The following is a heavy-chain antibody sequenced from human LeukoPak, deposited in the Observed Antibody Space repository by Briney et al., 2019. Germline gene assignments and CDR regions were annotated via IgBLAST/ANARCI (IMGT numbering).Heavy chain of an antibody. CDR3: ARGYCSGGGCYTAEYLPH. J-gene: IGHJ1*01. D-gene: IGHD2-15*01. CDR2: IIPIFGTA. V-gene: IGHV1-69*05. Sequence: SVKVSCKASGGTFSSYAISWVRQAPGQGLEWMGGIIPIFGTANYAQKFQGRVTITTDESTSTAYMELSSLRSDDTAVYFCARGYCSGGGCYTAEYLPHWGQGTLVTVSS. CDR1: GGTFSSYA.